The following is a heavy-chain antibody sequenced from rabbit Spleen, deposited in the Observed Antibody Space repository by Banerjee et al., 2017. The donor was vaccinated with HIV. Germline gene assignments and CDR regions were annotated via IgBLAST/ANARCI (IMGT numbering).Heavy chain of an antibody. J-gene: IGHJ4*01. CDR3: ARGTAAMTMVITGFYFNL. Sequence: QEQLKESGGDLVQPGGSLTLSCTASGFDFSSGYYMCWVRQAPGKGLEWIACVDTTTGNTYYASWVKGRFTISKASSTTVTLQMTSLTAADAAAYFCARGTAAMTMVITGFYFNLWGQGTLVTVS. CDR2: VDTTTGNT. CDR1: GFDFSSGYY. V-gene: IGHV1S45*01. D-gene: IGHD2-1*01.